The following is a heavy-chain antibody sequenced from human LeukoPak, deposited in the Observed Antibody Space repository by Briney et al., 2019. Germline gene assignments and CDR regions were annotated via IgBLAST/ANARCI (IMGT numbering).Heavy chain of an antibody. CDR3: AKTVGALDY. D-gene: IGHD1-26*01. CDR1: GFTFSSYV. V-gene: IGHV3-23*01. Sequence: GGSLRLSCAASGFTFSSYVMTWVRQAPGKGLEWVSVITGSGDATFYADSVKGRFTMSRDNSKNTMYLQMNSLQGEDTAVYYCAKTVGALDYWGQGTLVTVSS. CDR2: ITGSGDAT. J-gene: IGHJ4*02.